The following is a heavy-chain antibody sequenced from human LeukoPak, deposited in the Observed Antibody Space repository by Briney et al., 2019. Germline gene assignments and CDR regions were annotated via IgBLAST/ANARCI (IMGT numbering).Heavy chain of an antibody. Sequence: PSQTLSLTCTVSGGSISSGGYYWSWIRQHPGKGLEWIGRIYTSGSTNYNPSLKSRVTISVDTSKNQFSLKLSSVTAADTAVYYCARGRPRITMIVEGWFDPWGQGTLVTVSS. D-gene: IGHD3-22*01. CDR3: ARGRPRITMIVEGWFDP. CDR1: GGSISSGGYY. J-gene: IGHJ5*02. V-gene: IGHV4-61*02. CDR2: IYTSGST.